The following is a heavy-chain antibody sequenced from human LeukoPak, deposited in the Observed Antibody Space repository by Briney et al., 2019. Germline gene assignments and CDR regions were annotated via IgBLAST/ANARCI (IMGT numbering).Heavy chain of an antibody. CDR1: GFTFSSYS. Sequence: PGGSLRLSCAASGFTFSSYSMNWVRQAPGKGLEWVSYISSSSSTIYYADSVKGRFTISRDNAKNSLYLQMNSLRAEDTAVYYCARLDYGDYGLEHYFDYWGQGTLVTVSS. CDR3: ARLDYGDYGLEHYFDY. D-gene: IGHD4-17*01. CDR2: ISSSSSTI. J-gene: IGHJ4*02. V-gene: IGHV3-48*01.